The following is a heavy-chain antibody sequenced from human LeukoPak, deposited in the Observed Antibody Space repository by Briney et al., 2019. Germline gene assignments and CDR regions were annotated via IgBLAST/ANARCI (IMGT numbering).Heavy chain of an antibody. D-gene: IGHD3-22*01. CDR1: GFTFSPYS. J-gene: IGHJ4*02. CDR2: ITSSYSTI. Sequence: GGSLRLSCAASGFTFSPYSMNWVRQAPGKGLEWLSYITSSYSTIYYADSVRGRFTISRDNSKNTLYLQMNSLRAEDTAVYYCAKVITMIAWFDYWGQGTLVTVSS. V-gene: IGHV3-48*01. CDR3: AKVITMIAWFDY.